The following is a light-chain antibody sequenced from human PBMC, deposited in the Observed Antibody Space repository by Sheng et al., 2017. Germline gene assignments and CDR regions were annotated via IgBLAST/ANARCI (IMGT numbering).Light chain of an antibody. CDR2: AAS. CDR1: QGISSY. CDR3: QQYNSYPRT. Sequence: AIRITQSPSSLSASTGDRVTITCRASQGISSYLAWYQQKPGKVPKLLIYAASTLQSGVPSRFSGSGSGTDFTLTISCLQSEDFATYYCQQYNSYPRTFGQGPTVGNQT. J-gene: IGKJ1*01. V-gene: IGKV1-8*01.